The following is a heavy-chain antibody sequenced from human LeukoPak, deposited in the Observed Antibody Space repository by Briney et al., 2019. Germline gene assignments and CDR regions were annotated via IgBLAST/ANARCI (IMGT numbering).Heavy chain of an antibody. Sequence: SVKVSCKASGGTFSSYAISWVRQAPGQGLEWMGGIIPIFGTANYAQKFQGRVTITADESTSTAYMELSSLRSEDTAVYYCARESPDHSDYYQVDYWGQGTLVTVSS. D-gene: IGHD3-22*01. CDR1: GGTFSSYA. CDR2: IIPIFGTA. V-gene: IGHV1-69*13. J-gene: IGHJ4*02. CDR3: ARESPDHSDYYQVDY.